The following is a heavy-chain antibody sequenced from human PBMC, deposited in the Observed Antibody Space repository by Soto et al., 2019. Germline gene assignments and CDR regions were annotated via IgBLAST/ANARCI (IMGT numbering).Heavy chain of an antibody. J-gene: IGHJ5*02. CDR1: GYTLTELS. CDR2: FDPEDGET. CDR3: ASDSRDSGYDGNWFDP. Sequence: ASVKVSCKVSGYTLTELSMHWVRQAPGKGLEWMGGFDPEDGETIYAQKFQGRVTMTGDTSTGTAYMELSSLRSEDTAVYYCASDSRDSGYDGNWFDPWGQGTLVTVSS. V-gene: IGHV1-24*01. D-gene: IGHD5-12*01.